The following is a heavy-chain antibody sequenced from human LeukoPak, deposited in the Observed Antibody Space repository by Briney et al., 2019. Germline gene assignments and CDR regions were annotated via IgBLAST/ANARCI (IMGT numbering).Heavy chain of an antibody. V-gene: IGHV4-61*05. Sequence: SETLSLTCTVSGGSISSSSYYWSWIRQPPGKGLEWIGYIYYSGSTNYNPSLKSRVTISVDTSKNQFSLKLSSVTAADTAVYYCARSTVTTRGRDYFDYWGQGTLVTVSS. CDR3: ARSTVTTRGRDYFDY. J-gene: IGHJ4*02. CDR2: IYYSGST. CDR1: GGSISSSSYY. D-gene: IGHD4-17*01.